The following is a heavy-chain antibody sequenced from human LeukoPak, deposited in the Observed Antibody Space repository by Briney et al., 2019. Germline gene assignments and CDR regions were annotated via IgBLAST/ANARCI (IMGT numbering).Heavy chain of an antibody. V-gene: IGHV4-34*01. D-gene: IGHD3-22*01. CDR1: GGSFSGYY. CDR3: ARRLPYYYDCSGYPSPFAFDP. Sequence: SETLSLTCAVYGGSFSGYYWRWIRQPPGKGLEWIGEINHSGNTNYNPSLKSRVTISVDTSKNQFSLKLSSVTAADTAVYYCARRLPYYYDCSGYPSPFAFDPWGQGTLVTVSS. CDR2: INHSGNT. J-gene: IGHJ5*02.